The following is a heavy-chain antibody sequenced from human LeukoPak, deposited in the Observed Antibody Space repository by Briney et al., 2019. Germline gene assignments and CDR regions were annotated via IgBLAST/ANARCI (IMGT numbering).Heavy chain of an antibody. Sequence: ASVKVSCKASGYTFTSYGISWVRQAPGQGLEWMGWISAYNGNTNYAQKLQGRVTMTTDTSTSTAYMELRSLRSDDTAVYYCARGFHGYDFWSGYYLLFHPLGANYYYGMDVWGQGTTVTVSS. CDR2: ISAYNGNT. J-gene: IGHJ6*02. CDR1: GYTFTSYG. V-gene: IGHV1-18*01. CDR3: ARGFHGYDFWSGYYLLFHPLGANYYYGMDV. D-gene: IGHD3-3*01.